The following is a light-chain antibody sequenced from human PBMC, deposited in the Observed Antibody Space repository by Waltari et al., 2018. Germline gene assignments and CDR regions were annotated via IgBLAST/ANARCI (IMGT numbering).Light chain of an antibody. CDR3: HQYNNWWT. CDR1: QSVSTN. CDR2: GVS. Sequence: ETVLTQSPATLSVSPGERVTLSCRASQSVSTNLAWYQQKPGQAPRLLIYGVSTRDTGIPGRFSGSGSGTEFTLTINTLQSEDFAVYYCHQYNNWWTFGQGTKVEIK. J-gene: IGKJ1*01. V-gene: IGKV3D-15*01.